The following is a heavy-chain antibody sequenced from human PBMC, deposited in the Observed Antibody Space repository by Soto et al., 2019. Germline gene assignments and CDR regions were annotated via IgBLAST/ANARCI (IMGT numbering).Heavy chain of an antibody. J-gene: IGHJ5*02. CDR2: MNPKRGNT. CDR3: ARGRPGGGVKRSWFDP. D-gene: IGHD2-15*01. Sequence: QVQLVQSGPEVKKPGASVKVSCKASGYTFTSNDIYWLRQATGQGPEWRGWMNPKRGNTGFAQKLQYRLTMTSNTSITTAYMELTRLTSDDTAVYYCARGRPGGGVKRSWFDPWGQGTLVTVSS. V-gene: IGHV1-8*01. CDR1: GYTFTSND.